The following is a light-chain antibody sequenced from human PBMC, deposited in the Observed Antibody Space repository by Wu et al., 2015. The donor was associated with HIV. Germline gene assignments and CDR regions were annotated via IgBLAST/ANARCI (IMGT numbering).Light chain of an antibody. CDR3: QQSYSIPKLT. V-gene: IGKV1-39*01. J-gene: IGKJ4*01. CDR2: AAS. Sequence: DIQMTQSPSSLSASVGDRVTITCRASQSISSNLNWYQQKPGKAPKLLIYAASSLQSGVPSRFSGSGSGTDFTLTISSLQPEDYATYYCQQSYSIPKLTFGGGTKVEIK. CDR1: QSISSN.